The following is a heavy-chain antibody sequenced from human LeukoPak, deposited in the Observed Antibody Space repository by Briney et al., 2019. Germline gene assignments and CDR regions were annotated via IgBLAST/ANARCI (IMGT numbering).Heavy chain of an antibody. J-gene: IGHJ6*02. V-gene: IGHV3-74*01. Sequence: RRSLRLSCAASGFTFSSYWMHWVRQAPGKGLGWVSRINSDGGSTSYADSVKGRFTISRDNAKNTLYLQMNSLRAEDTAVYYCARATRYCSNGVCYFYYGMDVWGQGTTVTVSS. CDR3: ARATRYCSNGVCYFYYGMDV. CDR1: GFTFSSYW. D-gene: IGHD2-8*01. CDR2: INSDGGST.